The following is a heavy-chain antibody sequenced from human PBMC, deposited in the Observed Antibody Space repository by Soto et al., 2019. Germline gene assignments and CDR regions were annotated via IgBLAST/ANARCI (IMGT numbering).Heavy chain of an antibody. D-gene: IGHD2-15*01. CDR1: GGSISSYD. J-gene: IGHJ6*03. CDR2: IYYSGST. CDR3: AREWRGYCSGGSCSNSHYYYMDV. V-gene: IGHV4-59*01. Sequence: SETLALTCTVSGGSISSYDWSWIRQTPGKGLEWIGYIYYSGSTNYNPSLKSRVTISVDTSKNQFSLKLSSVTAADTAVYYCAREWRGYCSGGSCSNSHYYYMDVWGKGTTVTVSS.